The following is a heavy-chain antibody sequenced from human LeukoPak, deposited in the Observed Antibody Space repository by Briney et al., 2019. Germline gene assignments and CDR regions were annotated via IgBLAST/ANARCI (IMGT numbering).Heavy chain of an antibody. V-gene: IGHV3-23*01. CDR3: AKEFVKYYDFWSGYYHFDY. Sequence: GGSLRLSCAASGFTFSSFAMSWVRQAPGKGLEWASGISGSGESTYYADSVKGRFTISRDNFKNTLYLQMNSLRAEDTAVYYCAKEFVKYYDFWSGYYHFDYWGQGTLVTVSS. D-gene: IGHD3-3*01. CDR2: ISGSGEST. CDR1: GFTFSSFA. J-gene: IGHJ4*02.